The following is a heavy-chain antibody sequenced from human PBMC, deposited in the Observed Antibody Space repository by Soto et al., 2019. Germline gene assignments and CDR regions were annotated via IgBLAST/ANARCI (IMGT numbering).Heavy chain of an antibody. CDR2: SFYSGIT. CDR3: ARWSGVGVAGMDV. D-gene: IGHD3-10*01. CDR1: GDSINSGDYY. J-gene: IGHJ6*02. Sequence: QVQLQESGPRLVKPLQTLSLTCTVSGDSINSGDYYWSWIRQPPGRGLEWVGYSFYSGITDYNPSLKSRMTISMDTSKNQFSLRLNSVTAAATAVYFCARWSGVGVAGMDVWGQGTTVSVSS. V-gene: IGHV4-30-4*01.